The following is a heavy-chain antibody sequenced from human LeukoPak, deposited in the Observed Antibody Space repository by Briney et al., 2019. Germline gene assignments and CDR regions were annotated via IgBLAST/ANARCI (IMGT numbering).Heavy chain of an antibody. Sequence: PSQTLSLTCTVSGGSISSGDYYWSWIRQPPGKGLEWIGYIYYSGSTNYNPSLKSRVTISVDTSKNQFSLKLSSVTAADTAVYYCARYYYDSSGWDSNWFDPWGQGTLVTVSS. D-gene: IGHD3-22*01. CDR1: GGSISSGDYY. V-gene: IGHV4-30-4*01. CDR3: ARYYYDSSGWDSNWFDP. CDR2: IYYSGST. J-gene: IGHJ5*02.